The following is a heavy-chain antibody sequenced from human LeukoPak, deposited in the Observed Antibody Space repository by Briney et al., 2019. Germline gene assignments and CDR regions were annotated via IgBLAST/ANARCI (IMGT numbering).Heavy chain of an antibody. V-gene: IGHV3-23*01. CDR3: ATKGVYGGLDY. CDR2: ISGSGGST. CDR1: GFIFSSYA. J-gene: IGHJ4*02. Sequence: GGSLRLSCAASGFIFSSYAMSWVRQAPGKGLEWVSAISGSGGSTYYADSVKGRFTISRDNSKNTLYLQMNSLRAEDTAVYYCATKGVYGGLDYWGQGTLVTVSS. D-gene: IGHD2-8*01.